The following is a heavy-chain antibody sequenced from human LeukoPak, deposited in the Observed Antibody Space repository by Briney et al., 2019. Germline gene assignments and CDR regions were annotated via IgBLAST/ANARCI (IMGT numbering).Heavy chain of an antibody. J-gene: IGHJ3*02. V-gene: IGHV4-4*07. D-gene: IGHD3-22*01. CDR3: ARGLGDSSGYDAFDI. CDR2: IYTSGST. Sequence: PSETLSLTCTVSGGSISSYYWSWIRQPAGKGLEWIGRIYTSGSTNYNPSFKSRVTMSVDTSKNQFSLKLSSVTAADTAVYYCARGLGDSSGYDAFDIWGQGTMVTVSS. CDR1: GGSISSYY.